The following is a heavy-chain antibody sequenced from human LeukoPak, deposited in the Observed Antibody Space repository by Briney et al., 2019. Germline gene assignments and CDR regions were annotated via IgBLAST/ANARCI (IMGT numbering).Heavy chain of an antibody. D-gene: IGHD3-10*01. CDR1: GGSISSYY. Sequence: SETLSLTCTVSGGSISSYYWSWIRQPPGKGLEWIGYIYYSGSTNYSPSLKSRVTISVDASKNQFSLKLSSVTAADTAVYYCARSPGSGSYRWFDPWGQGTLVTVSS. V-gene: IGHV4-59*01. CDR2: IYYSGST. CDR3: ARSPGSGSYRWFDP. J-gene: IGHJ5*02.